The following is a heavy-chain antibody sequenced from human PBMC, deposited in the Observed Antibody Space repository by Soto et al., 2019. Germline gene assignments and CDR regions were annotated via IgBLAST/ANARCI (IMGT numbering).Heavy chain of an antibody. CDR2: INSDGSST. Sequence: EVQVVEFGGGLVQPGGSLRLSCAGSGFTFSSYWMYWSRQAPGKGLVWVSRINSDGSSTNYADSVKGRFTISRDNAKNTVHLQMTSLRAEDTAVYYCVGGTGYWGQGTLVTVSS. CDR1: GFTFSSYW. CDR3: VGGTGY. J-gene: IGHJ4*02. D-gene: IGHD1-1*01. V-gene: IGHV3-74*01.